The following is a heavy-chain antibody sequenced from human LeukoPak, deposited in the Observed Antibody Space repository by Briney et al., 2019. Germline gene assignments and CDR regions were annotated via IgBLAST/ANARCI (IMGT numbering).Heavy chain of an antibody. V-gene: IGHV3-30*03. D-gene: IGHD1-26*01. J-gene: IGHJ4*02. Sequence: GGSLRLSYAASGFTVSSNYMSWVRQAPGKGLEWVAVISYDGSNKYYADSVKGRFTISRDNSKNTLYLQMNSLRAEDTAVYYCARSVGASIRKNLYFDYWGQGTLVTVSS. CDR2: ISYDGSNK. CDR3: ARSVGASIRKNLYFDY. CDR1: GFTVSSNY.